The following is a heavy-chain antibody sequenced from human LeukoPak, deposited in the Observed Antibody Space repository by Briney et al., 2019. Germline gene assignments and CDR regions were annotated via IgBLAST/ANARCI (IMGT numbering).Heavy chain of an antibody. CDR2: IYYSGST. Sequence: PSETLSLTCTVSGGSISSSSYYWGWIRQPPGKGLEWIGSIYYSGSTYYNPSLKSRVTISVDTSKNQFSLKLSSVTAADTAVYYCARIPGIAAAGTNWFDPWGQGTLVTVSS. V-gene: IGHV4-39*07. D-gene: IGHD6-13*01. CDR1: GGSISSSSYY. J-gene: IGHJ5*02. CDR3: ARIPGIAAAGTNWFDP.